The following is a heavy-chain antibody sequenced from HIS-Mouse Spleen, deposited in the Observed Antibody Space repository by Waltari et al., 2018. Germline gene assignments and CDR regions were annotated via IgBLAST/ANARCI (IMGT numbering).Heavy chain of an antibody. CDR1: GGSISSSSYY. J-gene: IGHJ2*01. D-gene: IGHD6-13*01. CDR2: IYYSGST. CDR3: AREIPYSSSWYDWYFDL. V-gene: IGHV4-39*07. Sequence: QLQLQESGPGLVKPSETLSLTCTVSGGSISSSSYYWGWVRQPPGEGLAGIGSIYYSGSTYYNPSLKSRVTISVDTSKNQFSLKLSSVTAADTAVYYCAREIPYSSSWYDWYFDLWGRGTLVTVSS.